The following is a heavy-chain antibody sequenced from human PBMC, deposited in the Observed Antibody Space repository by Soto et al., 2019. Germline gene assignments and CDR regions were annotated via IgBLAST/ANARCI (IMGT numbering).Heavy chain of an antibody. CDR1: GCTFSSYA. Sequence: PGGSLRLSCAASGCTFSSYAMSWVRQAPGKGLEWVSAISGSGGSTYYADSVKGRFTISRDNSKNTLYLQMNSLRAEDTAVYYCAKPSGVSYYDTSAYYTYYVDYCGQESLVTVSS. CDR3: AKPSGVSYYDTSAYYTYYVDY. V-gene: IGHV3-23*01. J-gene: IGHJ4*02. D-gene: IGHD3-22*01. CDR2: ISGSGGST.